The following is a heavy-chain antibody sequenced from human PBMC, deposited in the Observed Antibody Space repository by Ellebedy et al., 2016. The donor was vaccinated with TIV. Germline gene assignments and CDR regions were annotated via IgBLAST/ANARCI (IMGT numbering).Heavy chain of an antibody. V-gene: IGHV1-18*01. CDR2: ISAYNGNT. CDR3: ARGRWLQLWGDY. D-gene: IGHD5-24*01. CDR1: RYTFTDFD. Sequence: ASVKVSXKASRYTFTDFDINWVRQAAGQGLEWMGWISAYNGNTNYAQKLQGRVTMTTDTSTSTAYMELRSLRSDDTAVYYCARGRWLQLWGDYWGQGTLVTVSS. J-gene: IGHJ4*02.